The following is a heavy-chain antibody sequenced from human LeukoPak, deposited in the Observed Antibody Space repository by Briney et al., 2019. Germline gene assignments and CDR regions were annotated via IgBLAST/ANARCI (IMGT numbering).Heavy chain of an antibody. CDR2: LNHSGSR. J-gene: IGHJ3*01. CDR3: ARGNWARPRDAFDF. CDR1: GGSFSGFY. V-gene: IGHV4-34*01. Sequence: SETLSLTCDVYGGSFSGFYWSWIRQSPGKGLEWIGDLNHSGSRDYSPSLKSRVTISVDTSKNQFSLNLTSVTAADTAVYYCARGNWARPRDAFDFWGQGTMVIVSS. D-gene: IGHD3-16*01.